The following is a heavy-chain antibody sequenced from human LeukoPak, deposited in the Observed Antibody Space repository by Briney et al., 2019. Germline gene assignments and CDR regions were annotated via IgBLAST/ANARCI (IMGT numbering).Heavy chain of an antibody. CDR3: ARVSNRGDFDWRVRGAYYFDY. D-gene: IGHD3-9*01. J-gene: IGHJ4*02. CDR1: GGSISSYY. V-gene: IGHV4-59*01. Sequence: SETLSLTCTVCGGSISSYYWSWIRQPPGKGLEWIGYIYYSGSTNYNPSLKSRVTISVDTSKNQFSLKLSSVTAADTAVYYCARVSNRGDFDWRVRGAYYFDYWGQGTLVTVSS. CDR2: IYYSGST.